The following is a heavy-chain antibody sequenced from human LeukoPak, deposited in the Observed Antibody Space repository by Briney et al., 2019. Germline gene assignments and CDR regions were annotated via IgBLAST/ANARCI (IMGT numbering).Heavy chain of an antibody. CDR2: THHSGRT. CDR3: AKSNGYGLVDI. D-gene: IGHD3-10*01. J-gene: IGHJ3*02. CDR1: GYSISSDYY. V-gene: IGHV4-38-2*02. Sequence: SETLSLTCTVSGYSISSDYYWGWIRQPPGKGLEWIGSTHHSGRTYYNPSLKSRVTISVDTSKNQFSLKLSSVTAADTAVYYCAKSNGYGLVDIWGQGTMVTVSS.